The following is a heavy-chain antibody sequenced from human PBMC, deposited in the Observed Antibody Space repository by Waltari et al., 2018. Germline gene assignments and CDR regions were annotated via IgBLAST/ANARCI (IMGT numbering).Heavy chain of an antibody. V-gene: IGHV4-38-2*01. Sequence: QVQLQESGPGLVKPSETLSLTCAVSGYSISSGYYWGWIRQPPGKRLEWLGSIYHSGSTYYNPSLKSRVTISVDTSKNQFSLKLSSVTAADTAVYYCARGPRYYDFWSGYYSHYYYYYMDVWGKGTTVTVSS. D-gene: IGHD3-3*01. CDR3: ARGPRYYDFWSGYYSHYYYYYMDV. CDR1: GYSISSGYY. J-gene: IGHJ6*03. CDR2: IYHSGST.